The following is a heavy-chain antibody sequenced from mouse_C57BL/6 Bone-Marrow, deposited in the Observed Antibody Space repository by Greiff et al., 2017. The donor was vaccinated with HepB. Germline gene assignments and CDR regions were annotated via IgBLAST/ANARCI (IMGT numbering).Heavy chain of an antibody. CDR1: GYTFTDYY. V-gene: IGHV1-19*01. CDR2: INPYNGGT. D-gene: IGHD2-4*01. J-gene: IGHJ3*01. Sequence: EVQLQQSGPVLVKPGASVKMSCKASGYTFTDYYMNRVKQSHGKSLEWIGVINPYNGGTSYNQKFKGKATLTVYKSSSTAYMELNSLTSEDSAVYDCARYGPSYDSFAYWGQGTLVTVSA. CDR3: ARYGPSYDSFAY.